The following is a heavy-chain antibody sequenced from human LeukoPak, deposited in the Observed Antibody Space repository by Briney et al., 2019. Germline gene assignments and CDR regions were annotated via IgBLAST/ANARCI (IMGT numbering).Heavy chain of an antibody. CDR3: AKVANRGWGDAFDI. Sequence: GGSLRLSCAASGFTFSSYNMNWVRQAPGKGLEWVSYISSSSSTIYYADSVKGRFTISRDNSKNTLYLQMNSLRAEDTAVYYCAKVANRGWGDAFDIWGQGTMVTVSS. CDR2: ISSSSSTI. J-gene: IGHJ3*02. D-gene: IGHD3-10*01. CDR1: GFTFSSYN. V-gene: IGHV3-48*01.